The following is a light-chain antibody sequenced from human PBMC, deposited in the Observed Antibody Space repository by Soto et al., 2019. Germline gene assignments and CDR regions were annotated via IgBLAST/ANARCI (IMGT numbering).Light chain of an antibody. CDR1: SSNIGAGYD. V-gene: IGLV1-40*01. CDR2: GNS. J-gene: IGLJ1*01. CDR3: QSYDSSLSGSKV. Sequence: QYLLTQPPSVSVAPGQSVIIYRTGSSSNIGAGYDVHWYQQLPGTAPKLLIYGNSNRPSGVPDRFSGSKSGTSASLAITGLQAEDEADYYCQSYDSSLSGSKVFGTGTKVTVL.